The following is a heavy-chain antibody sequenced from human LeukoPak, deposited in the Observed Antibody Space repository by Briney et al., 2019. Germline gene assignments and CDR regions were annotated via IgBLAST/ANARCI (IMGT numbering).Heavy chain of an antibody. CDR2: INPSGGST. V-gene: IGHV1-46*01. Sequence: ASVKVSCKASGYTFTSYYMHWVRQAPGQGLEWMGIINPSGGSTSYAQKFQGRVTMTRDTSISTAYMELSRLRSDDTAVYYCARDLGQRKWELPGAFDYWGQGTLVTVSS. CDR3: ARDLGQRKWELPGAFDY. D-gene: IGHD1-26*01. CDR1: GYTFTSYY. J-gene: IGHJ4*03.